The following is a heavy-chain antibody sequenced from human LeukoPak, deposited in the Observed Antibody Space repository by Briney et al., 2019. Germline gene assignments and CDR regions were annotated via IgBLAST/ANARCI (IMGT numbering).Heavy chain of an antibody. J-gene: IGHJ4*02. V-gene: IGHV1-46*01. CDR2: INPSGGST. CDR1: GYTFTSYY. Sequence: GESLKISCKGSGYTFTSYYMHWVRQAPGQGLEWMGIINPSGGSTSYAQKFQGRVTMTRDTSTSTVYMELSSLRSEDTAVYYCARDNSIDLVDYWGQGTLVTVSS. D-gene: IGHD2/OR15-2a*01. CDR3: ARDNSIDLVDY.